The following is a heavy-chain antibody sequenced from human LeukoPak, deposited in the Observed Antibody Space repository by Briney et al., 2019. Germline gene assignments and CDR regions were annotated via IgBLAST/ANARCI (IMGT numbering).Heavy chain of an antibody. CDR1: GYTFTSYY. D-gene: IGHD3-3*01. J-gene: IGHJ5*02. CDR3: ARGILEWLSDHNNWFDP. Sequence: ASVKVSCKASGYTFTSYYMHWVRQAPGQGLEWMGTINPSGGSTSYAQKFQGRVTMTRDTSTSTVYMELSSLRSEDTAVYYCARGILEWLSDHNNWFDPWGQGTLVTVSS. V-gene: IGHV1-46*01. CDR2: INPSGGST.